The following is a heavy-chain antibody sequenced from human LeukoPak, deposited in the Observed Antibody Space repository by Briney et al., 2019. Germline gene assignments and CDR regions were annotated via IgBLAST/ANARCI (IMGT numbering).Heavy chain of an antibody. CDR1: GFTFRSYW. Sequence: GGSLRLSCAASGFTFRSYWMSWVRQAPGKGLEWVANINQGGSVKYYVDSVKGRFTISRDNSKNTLYLQMNSLRAEDTAVYFCAKDAFDSSHYVLSWGQGTLVTVSS. CDR2: INQGGSVK. J-gene: IGHJ4*02. D-gene: IGHD3-22*01. V-gene: IGHV3-7*03. CDR3: AKDAFDSSHYVLS.